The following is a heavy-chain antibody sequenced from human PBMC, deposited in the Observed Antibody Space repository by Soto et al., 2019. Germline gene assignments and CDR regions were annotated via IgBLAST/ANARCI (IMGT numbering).Heavy chain of an antibody. CDR3: ARDQGLFVHTGMVIDYYGMDV. Sequence: QVHLVQSGAEVRKPGSSVKVSCTTSGGTFTSYAVSWVRQVPGQGLQWMGGIIPGFDTTFYAQKFQGRVTITADESTNSAYMELRGLRSEDTAVYYCARDQGLFVHTGMVIDYYGMDVWGAGTTVTVSS. D-gene: IGHD5-18*01. CDR2: IIPGFDTT. CDR1: GGTFTSYA. J-gene: IGHJ6*04. V-gene: IGHV1-69*01.